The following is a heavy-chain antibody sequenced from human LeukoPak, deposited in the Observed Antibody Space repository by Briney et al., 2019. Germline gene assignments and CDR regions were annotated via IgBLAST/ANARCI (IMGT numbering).Heavy chain of an antibody. CDR1: GFTFSSYA. CDR2: ISGSGGST. V-gene: IGHV3-23*01. CDR3: ASPDFTFRGVIGDFDY. D-gene: IGHD3-16*02. J-gene: IGHJ4*02. Sequence: GGSLRLSCAASGFTFSSYAMSWVRQAPGKGLEWVSAISGSGGSTYYADSVKGRFTISRDNSKNTLYLQMNSLRAEDTAVYYCASPDFTFRGVIGDFDYWGQGTLVTVSS.